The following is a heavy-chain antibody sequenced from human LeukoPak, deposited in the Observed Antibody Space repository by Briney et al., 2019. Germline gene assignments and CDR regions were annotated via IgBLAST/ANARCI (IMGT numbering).Heavy chain of an antibody. CDR1: GFTFSSYA. CDR2: ISYDGSNK. V-gene: IGHV3-30-3*01. D-gene: IGHD6-13*01. J-gene: IGHJ6*03. CDR3: AKVLYSSSRVYYYYYMDV. Sequence: PGRSLRLSCAASGFTFSSYAMHWVRQAPGKGLEWVAVISYDGSNKYYADSVKGRFTISRDNSKNTLYLQMNSLRAEDTAVYYCAKVLYSSSRVYYYYYMDVWGKGTTVTVSS.